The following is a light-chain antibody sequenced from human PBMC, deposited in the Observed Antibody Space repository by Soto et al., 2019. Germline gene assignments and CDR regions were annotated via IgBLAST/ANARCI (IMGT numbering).Light chain of an antibody. CDR3: AVWDDSRNGYV. CDR2: SNN. J-gene: IGLJ1*01. CDR1: SSNIGSNT. Sequence: QSVLTQPPSASGTPGQRVTISCSGSSSNIGSNTVNWYQHLPRAAPKLLIQSNNQRPSGVPDRFSGSQSGTSASLAISGLQSEDDADYYCAVWDDSRNGYVFGTGTKLTVL. V-gene: IGLV1-44*01.